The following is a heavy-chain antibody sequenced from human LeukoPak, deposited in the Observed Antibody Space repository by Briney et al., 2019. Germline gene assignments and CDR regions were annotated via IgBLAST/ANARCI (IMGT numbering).Heavy chain of an antibody. CDR1: GFTFSGYG. Sequence: GGSLRLSCAASGFTFSGYGMHWVRQAPGKGLEWVTFIRYDGSYKYYADSVKGRFTISRDNSKSTLYLQMNSLRAEDTAVYYCAGIAAVAIYWGQGTLVTVST. CDR3: AGIAAVAIY. V-gene: IGHV3-30*02. J-gene: IGHJ4*02. D-gene: IGHD6-13*01. CDR2: IRYDGSYK.